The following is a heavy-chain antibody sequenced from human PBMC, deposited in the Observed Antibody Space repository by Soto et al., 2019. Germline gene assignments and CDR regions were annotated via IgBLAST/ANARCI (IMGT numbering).Heavy chain of an antibody. Sequence: PGGSLTLSCATSGLILNDCASNWAPQAPGKGREWVSYISSSSSVIDYADSVKGRFTVSRDNARNSLYLQMNSLRAEDTAVYYCARDLSWGSNWYYYMDVWGKGATVTVSS. V-gene: IGHV3-48*01. J-gene: IGHJ6*03. D-gene: IGHD7-27*01. CDR1: GLILNDCA. CDR3: ARDLSWGSNWYYYMDV. CDR2: ISSSSSVI.